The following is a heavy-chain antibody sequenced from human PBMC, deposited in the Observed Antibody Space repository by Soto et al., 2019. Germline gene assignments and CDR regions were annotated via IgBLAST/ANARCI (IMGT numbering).Heavy chain of an antibody. V-gene: IGHV3-48*01. Sequence: EVQLVQSGGALVQPGGSLRLSCAASGFTPSRLSMNWVRQAPGKGPEWISYINSAGSIIYYADSVKGRFTISRANAKNSLYLQMNSLRAEDTAVYFWATVTDCGWLDNPHQALDIGGQGKKVSVSS. CDR1: GFTPSRLS. CDR3: ATVTDCGWLDNPHQALDI. D-gene: IGHD6-19*01. CDR2: INSAGSII. J-gene: IGHJ3*02.